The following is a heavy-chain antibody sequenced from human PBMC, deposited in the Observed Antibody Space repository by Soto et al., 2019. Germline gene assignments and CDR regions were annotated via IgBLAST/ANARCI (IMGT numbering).Heavy chain of an antibody. J-gene: IGHJ5*02. CDR2: ISSGGSKK. CDR3: AKASDYDILTGRSWFDP. V-gene: IGHV3-30*18. Sequence: LRLSCAASGFSFRDYGMHWVRQAPGKGLEWVAVISSGGSKKYYVDSVKGRFTISRDNSKNTLYLQMNSLRAEDTAVYYCAKASDYDILTGRSWFDPWGQGTLVT. CDR1: GFSFRDYG. D-gene: IGHD3-9*01.